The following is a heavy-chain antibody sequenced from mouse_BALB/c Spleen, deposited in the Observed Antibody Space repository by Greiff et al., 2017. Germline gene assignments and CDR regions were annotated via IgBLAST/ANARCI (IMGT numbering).Heavy chain of an antibody. Sequence: LQQPGSELVRPGASVKLSCKASGYTFTSYWMHWVKQRHGQGLEWIGNIYPGSGSTNYDEKFKSKGTLTVDTSSSTAYMHLSSLTSEDSAVYNCTYGKTSFAYWGQGTLVTVSA. CDR2: IYPGSGST. CDR1: GYTFTSYW. J-gene: IGHJ3*01. D-gene: IGHD2-1*01. CDR3: TYGKTSFAY. V-gene: IGHV1S22*01.